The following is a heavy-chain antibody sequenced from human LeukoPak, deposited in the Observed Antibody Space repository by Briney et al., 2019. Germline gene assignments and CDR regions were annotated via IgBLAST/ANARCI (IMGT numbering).Heavy chain of an antibody. V-gene: IGHV4-38-2*02. Sequence: KPSETLSLTCTVSGYFISSGYYWGWIRQPPGKGLEWIGSIYHSGSTYYNPSLKSRVTISVDTSKNQFSLKLSSVTAADTAVYYCARDRKYSGSYLPGAFDIWGQGTMVTVSS. J-gene: IGHJ3*02. CDR1: GYFISSGYY. CDR3: ARDRKYSGSYLPGAFDI. CDR2: IYHSGST. D-gene: IGHD1-26*01.